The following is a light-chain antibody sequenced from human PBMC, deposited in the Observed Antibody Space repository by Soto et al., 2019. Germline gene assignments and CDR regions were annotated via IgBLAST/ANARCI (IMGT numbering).Light chain of an antibody. J-gene: IGKJ1*01. CDR3: MQGTHWPPT. V-gene: IGKV2-30*01. CDR2: KAS. Sequence: DVVMTQSPLSLPVTLGQPASISCWSSQSLVYSDGNAYLNWFQQRPGQSPRRLIYKASNRDSGVPERFSGSGSCTDFPLQISRVEAEYVGVYYCMQGTHWPPTFGRGTRVEI. CDR1: QSLVYSDGNAY.